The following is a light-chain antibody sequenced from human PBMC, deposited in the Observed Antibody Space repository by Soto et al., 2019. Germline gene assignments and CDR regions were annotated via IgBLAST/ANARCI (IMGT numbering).Light chain of an antibody. Sequence: DIVMTQSPDSLAVSLGERVTINCKSSQNLLYSSNNKNYLAWYQQRPGQPPKLLVYWASARESGVPDRFSGSGSGTDFTLTISSLQAEDVAVYYCQQYYSTPWTFGQGTKVEIK. V-gene: IGKV4-1*01. CDR1: QNLLYSSNNKNY. CDR2: WAS. CDR3: QQYYSTPWT. J-gene: IGKJ1*01.